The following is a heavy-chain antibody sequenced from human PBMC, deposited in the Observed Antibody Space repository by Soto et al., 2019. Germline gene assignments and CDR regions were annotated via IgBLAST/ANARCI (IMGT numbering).Heavy chain of an antibody. J-gene: IGHJ5*02. V-gene: IGHV4-59*07. D-gene: IGHD1-26*01. Sequence: QVQLQESGPGLVKPSDTLSLTCTVSGGSISSYYWSWIRQPPGKGLEWIGYIYYSGSTNHNPSLQSRVTISVDTSKNQFSLKLSSVTAADTAVYYCASGKNWFDPWGQGTLVTVSS. CDR1: GGSISSYY. CDR3: ASGKNWFDP. CDR2: IYYSGST.